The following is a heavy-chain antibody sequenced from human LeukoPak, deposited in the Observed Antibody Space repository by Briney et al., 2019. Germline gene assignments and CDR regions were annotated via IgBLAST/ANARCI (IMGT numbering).Heavy chain of an antibody. CDR3: ARGSGLNWFDP. CDR2: IYYSGST. CDR1: GGSISSGGYY. D-gene: IGHD3-3*01. Sequence: PSETLSLTCTVSGGSISSGGYYWSWIRQHPGKGLEWIGYIYYSGSTYYNPSLKSQVTISVDTSKNQFSLKLSSVTAADTAVYYCARGSGLNWFDPWGQGTLVTVSS. V-gene: IGHV4-31*01. J-gene: IGHJ5*02.